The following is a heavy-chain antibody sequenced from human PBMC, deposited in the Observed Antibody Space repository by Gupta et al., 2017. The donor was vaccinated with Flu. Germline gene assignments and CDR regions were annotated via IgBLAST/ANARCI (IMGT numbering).Heavy chain of an antibody. J-gene: IGHJ3*02. D-gene: IGHD3-22*01. CDR3: EREGETYYFDSSGSKRTWPGAFDI. Sequence: QHPGKGLEWIGYIYSRGTTYYNTSLKSRATIALDTSENQFSLKLSSVTAADTAVYYCEREGETYYFDSSGSKRTWPGAFDICGQGTMVTVSS. CDR2: IYSRGTT. V-gene: IGHV4-31*02.